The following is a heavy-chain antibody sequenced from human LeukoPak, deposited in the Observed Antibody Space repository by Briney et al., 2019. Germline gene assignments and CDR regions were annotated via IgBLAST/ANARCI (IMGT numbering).Heavy chain of an antibody. J-gene: IGHJ5*02. CDR3: ARDVADNWFDP. V-gene: IGHV4-61*08. Sequence: PSETLSLTCTVSGGSISSGDYYWSWIRQPPGKGLEWIGYIYYSGSTNYNPSLKSRVTISVDTSKNQFSLKLSSVTAADTAVYYCARDVADNWFDPWGQGTLVTVSS. CDR1: GGSISSGDYY. CDR2: IYYSGST.